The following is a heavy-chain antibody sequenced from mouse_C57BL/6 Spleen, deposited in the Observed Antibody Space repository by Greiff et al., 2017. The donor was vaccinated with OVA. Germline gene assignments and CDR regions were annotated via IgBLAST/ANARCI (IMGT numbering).Heavy chain of an antibody. CDR2: ISYDGST. CDR1: GYSITSGYY. Sequence: DVQLQESGPGLVKPSQSLSLTCSVTGYSITSGYYWNWIRQFPGNKLEWMGYISYDGSTNYNPSLKNRISITRDTSKNQFFLKLNSVTTEDTATYYCARDRGDGYYGYWGQGTTLTVSS. J-gene: IGHJ2*01. CDR3: ARDRGDGYYGY. D-gene: IGHD2-3*01. V-gene: IGHV3-6*01.